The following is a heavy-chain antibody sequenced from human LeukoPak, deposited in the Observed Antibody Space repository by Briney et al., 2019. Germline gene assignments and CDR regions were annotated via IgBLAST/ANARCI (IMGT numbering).Heavy chain of an antibody. J-gene: IGHJ4*02. Sequence: SETLSLTCTVSGGSISSYYWSWIRQPPGKGLEWIGEINHSGSTNYNPSLKSRVTISVDTSKNQFSLKLSSVTAADTAVYYCARARAHYVWGSYRLDYWGQGTLVTVSS. V-gene: IGHV4-34*01. CDR3: ARARAHYVWGSYRLDY. D-gene: IGHD3-16*02. CDR2: INHSGST. CDR1: GGSISSYY.